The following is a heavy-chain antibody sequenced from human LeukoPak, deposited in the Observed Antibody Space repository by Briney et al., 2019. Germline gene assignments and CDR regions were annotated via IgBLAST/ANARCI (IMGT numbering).Heavy chain of an antibody. CDR2: ISSSSSYI. Sequence: GSLRLSCAASGFTFSSYSMNWVRQAPGKGLEWVSSISSSSSYIYYADSVKGRFTISRDNAKNSLYLQMNSLRAEDTAVYYCARARPGAYGSGGFDYWGQGTLVTVSS. D-gene: IGHD3-10*01. CDR1: GFTFSSYS. CDR3: ARARPGAYGSGGFDY. J-gene: IGHJ4*02. V-gene: IGHV3-21*01.